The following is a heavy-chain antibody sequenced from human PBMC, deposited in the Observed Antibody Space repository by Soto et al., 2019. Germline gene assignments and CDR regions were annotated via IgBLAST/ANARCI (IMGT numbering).Heavy chain of an antibody. Sequence: EVQLLESGGGLVQPGGSLRLSCAASGFTFTNYAMSWVRQASGKGLEWVSGVSGSGDSTYYADSVKGRFTISRDNSKNTLNLQMNSLRAEDTAIYYCAKGYWGDSWGLGTLVTVSS. CDR3: AKGYWGDS. J-gene: IGHJ5*01. V-gene: IGHV3-23*01. CDR1: GFTFTNYA. D-gene: IGHD7-27*01. CDR2: VSGSGDST.